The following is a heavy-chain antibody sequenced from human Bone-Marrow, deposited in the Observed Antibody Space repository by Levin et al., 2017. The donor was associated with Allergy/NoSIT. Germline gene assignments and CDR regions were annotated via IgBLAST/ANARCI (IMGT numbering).Heavy chain of an antibody. J-gene: IGHJ4*02. CDR1: GGSFSGYY. Sequence: SQTLSLTCAVYGGSFSGYYWSWIRQPPGKGLEWSGELNHRGSTSYNPSLRSRVTISIDTSKNQFSLKLTSVTAADTDVYYCARVGAMGEGATAAIVSPDYWGQGTLVTVSS. CDR3: ARVGAMGEGATAAIVSPDY. V-gene: IGHV4-34*01. CDR2: LNHRGST. D-gene: IGHD2-2*02.